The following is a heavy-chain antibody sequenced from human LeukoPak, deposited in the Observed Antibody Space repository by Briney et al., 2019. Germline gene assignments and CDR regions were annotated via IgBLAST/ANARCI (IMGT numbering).Heavy chain of an antibody. CDR1: GVTFSDYY. CDR2: ISSSGSTI. CDR3: AREAYRPDYYYYMDV. D-gene: IGHD2-2*01. J-gene: IGHJ6*03. Sequence: GGSLRLSCAASGVTFSDYYMSWIRQAPGKGLEWVSYISSSGSTIYNADPVNGQCPIPRDNAKNCLYRQMNSRRVENTAVSYCAREAYRPDYYYYMDVWGKGTTVTVS. V-gene: IGHV3-11*01.